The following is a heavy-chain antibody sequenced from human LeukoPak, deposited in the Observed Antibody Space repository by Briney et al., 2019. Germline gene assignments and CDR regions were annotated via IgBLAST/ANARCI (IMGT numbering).Heavy chain of an antibody. D-gene: IGHD5-18*01. CDR1: GGTFSSYA. CDR3: ARWTHSYGFDY. Sequence: GASVKVSCKASGGTFSSYALSWVRQAPGQGLEWMGGIIPIFGTANYAQKFQGRLTITADASTSTAYMELSRLRSDDTAVYYCARWTHSYGFDYWGQGTLVTVSS. J-gene: IGHJ4*02. V-gene: IGHV1-69*13. CDR2: IIPIFGTA.